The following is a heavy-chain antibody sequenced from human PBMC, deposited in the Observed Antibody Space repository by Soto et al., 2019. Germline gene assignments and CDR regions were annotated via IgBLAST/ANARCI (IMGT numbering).Heavy chain of an antibody. D-gene: IGHD4-17*01. J-gene: IGHJ5*02. CDR1: GFTFSMFS. V-gene: IGHV3-64D*06. CDR3: VHPRSTVQIPPT. CDR2: ISSNGDST. Sequence: PXGSLQLSCSASGFTFSMFSMHWVRQAPGKGLEYVSGISSNGDSTYYADSVKGRFTISRDNSKNTLYLQMSSLRAVDTAVYYCVHPRSTVQIPPTWGQGTLVTVSS.